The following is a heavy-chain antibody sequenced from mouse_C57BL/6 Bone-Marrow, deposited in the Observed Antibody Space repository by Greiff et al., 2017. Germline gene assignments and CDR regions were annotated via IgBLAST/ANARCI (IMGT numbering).Heavy chain of an antibody. J-gene: IGHJ1*03. CDR2: ISSGSSTI. CDR1: GFTFSDYG. D-gene: IGHD1-1*01. V-gene: IGHV5-17*01. Sequence: EVQGVESGGGLVKPGGSLKLSCAASGFTFSDYGMHWVRQAPEKGLEWVADISSGSSTIYYADTVKGRFTISRDNAKNTLFLQRTRLRSEDTAMYCCARDYDGSSYGYFDVWGTGTTVTVSS. CDR3: ARDYDGSSYGYFDV.